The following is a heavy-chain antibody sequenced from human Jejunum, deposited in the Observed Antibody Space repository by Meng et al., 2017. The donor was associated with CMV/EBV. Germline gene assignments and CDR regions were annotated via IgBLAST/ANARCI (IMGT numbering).Heavy chain of an antibody. Sequence: CAASGFTFSSYWMHWIRQAPGKGLVWVSRINSDGTSTSYADSVKGRFTISRDNAKNTLYLQMNSLTAEDTAVYYCARGGSTYYGYWGQGSLVTVSS. CDR2: INSDGTST. CDR3: ARGGSTYYGY. D-gene: IGHD3-16*01. CDR1: GFTFSSYW. J-gene: IGHJ4*02. V-gene: IGHV3-74*01.